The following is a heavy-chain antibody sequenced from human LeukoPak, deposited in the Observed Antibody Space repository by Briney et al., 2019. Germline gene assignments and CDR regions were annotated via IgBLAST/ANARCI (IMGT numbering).Heavy chain of an antibody. CDR3: ARCIESYGDYGY. J-gene: IGHJ4*02. CDR2: MYNSGST. Sequence: SETLSLTCTVSGGSISGSYWSWIRQPPGKGLEWIAYMYNSGSTNYNPSLKSRVTISIDTSKNQFSLKLSSLTAADTAIYYCARCIESYGDYGYWGQGILVTVSS. V-gene: IGHV4-59*01. CDR1: GGSISGSY. D-gene: IGHD4-17*01.